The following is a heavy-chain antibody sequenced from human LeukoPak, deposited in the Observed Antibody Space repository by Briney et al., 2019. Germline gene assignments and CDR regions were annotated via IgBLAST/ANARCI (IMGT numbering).Heavy chain of an antibody. Sequence: GGSLRLSCAASGFTFSSYDMHWVRQTTGKGLEWVSAIGTAGDTYYPGSVKGRFTISRESAKNSLYLQMNSLRAEDTAVYYCARACSSTSCYFPYYYGMDVWGQGTTVTVS. V-gene: IGHV3-13*01. CDR1: GFTFSSYD. CDR2: IGTAGDT. CDR3: ARACSSTSCYFPYYYGMDV. D-gene: IGHD2-2*01. J-gene: IGHJ6*02.